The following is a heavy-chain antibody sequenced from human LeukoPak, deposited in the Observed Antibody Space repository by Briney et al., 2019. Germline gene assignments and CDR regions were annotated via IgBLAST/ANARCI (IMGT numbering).Heavy chain of an antibody. CDR2: IFPSDSDT. Sequence: GESLKISCKGSGYSLTTYWIGWVRQMPGKGLEWMGIIFPSDSDTRYSPSFQGQVTISADKSISTAYLQWSSLKASDTAIYYCTRGRPIDYWGQGTLVTVSS. J-gene: IGHJ4*02. CDR1: GYSLTTYW. V-gene: IGHV5-51*01. CDR3: TRGRPIDY.